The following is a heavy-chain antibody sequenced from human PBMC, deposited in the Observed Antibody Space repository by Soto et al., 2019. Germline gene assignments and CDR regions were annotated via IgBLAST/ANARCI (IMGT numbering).Heavy chain of an antibody. CDR1: GYTFTRYG. V-gene: IGHV1-3*01. CDR3: ETDPNDRRADDHIYYYGMDV. D-gene: IGHD6-19*01. Sequence: GASLKDSCPTSGYTFTRYGRHWLHRAPGPRLEWTGWINAGNGNTKYSEKFQGRVTITRDTSASTAYLELSSLRSEDTAVYYCETDPNDRRADDHIYYYGMDVCGQGATV. J-gene: IGHJ6*02. CDR2: INAGNGNT.